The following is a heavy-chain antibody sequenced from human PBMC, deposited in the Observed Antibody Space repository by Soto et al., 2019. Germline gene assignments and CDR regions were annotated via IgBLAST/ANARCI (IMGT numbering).Heavy chain of an antibody. Sequence: SDTLSLTCTVSGGSISSYYWSWIRQPPGKGLEWIGYIYYSGSTNYNPSLKSRVTISVDTSKNQFSLKLSSVTAADTAVYYCARPWYRAWLRLGAFDYWGQGTQVTVSS. D-gene: IGHD5-12*01. CDR3: ARPWYRAWLRLGAFDY. V-gene: IGHV4-59*08. CDR1: GGSISSYY. J-gene: IGHJ4*02. CDR2: IYYSGST.